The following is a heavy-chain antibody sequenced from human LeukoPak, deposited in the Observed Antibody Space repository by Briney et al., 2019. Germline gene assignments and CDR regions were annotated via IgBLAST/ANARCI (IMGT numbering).Heavy chain of an antibody. D-gene: IGHD3-3*01. CDR1: GFTFSDYY. CDR3: ARGGITIFGVEY. V-gene: IGHV3-11*04. Sequence: GGSLRLSCSASGFTFSDYYMSWIRQAPGMGLEWLSYITSSGTTIYYADSVKGRFTISRDNAKNSLYLQMNSLRAEDTAVYYCARGGITIFGVEYWGQGTLVTVSS. J-gene: IGHJ4*02. CDR2: ITSSGTTI.